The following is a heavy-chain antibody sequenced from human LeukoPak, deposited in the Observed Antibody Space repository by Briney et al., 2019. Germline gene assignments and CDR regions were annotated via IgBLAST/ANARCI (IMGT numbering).Heavy chain of an antibody. J-gene: IGHJ4*02. V-gene: IGHV1-18*01. CDR1: GYTFTSYG. D-gene: IGHD5-18*01. CDR3: ARNIVGGFVGTAMVIDY. CDR2: ISAYNGNT. Sequence: ASVKVSCKASGYTFTSYGISWVRQAPGQGLEWMGWISAYNGNTNYAQKLQGRVTMTTDTSTSTAYMELRSLRSDDTAVYYCARNIVGGFVGTAMVIDYWGQGTLVTVSS.